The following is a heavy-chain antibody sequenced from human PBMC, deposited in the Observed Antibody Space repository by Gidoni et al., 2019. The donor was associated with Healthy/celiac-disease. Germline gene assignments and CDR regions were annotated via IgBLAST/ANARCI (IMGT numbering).Heavy chain of an antibody. CDR1: GYSISSGYY. CDR3: AGVAATAVCYYDFWSGYYLTHAFDI. V-gene: IGHV4-38-2*02. J-gene: IGHJ3*02. Sequence: QVQLQVSVPGLVMPSETLSHTCPVAGYSISSGYYWGCIRQAPGKGLEWMGSIDHSGSTNSNPSRKCRVTISVDTSKNQFSLKLSSMTAADPAVCYWAGVAATAVCYYDFWSGYYLTHAFDIWGQGTMVTVSS. CDR2: IDHSGST. D-gene: IGHD3-3*01.